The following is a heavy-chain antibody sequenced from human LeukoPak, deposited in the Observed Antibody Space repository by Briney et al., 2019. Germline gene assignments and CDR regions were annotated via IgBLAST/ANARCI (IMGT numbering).Heavy chain of an antibody. CDR1: GYTFTGYY. Sequence: ASVKVSCKASGYTFTGYYMHWVRQAPGQGLEWMGWINPNSGGTNYAQKFQGRVTMTRDASISTAYMELSRLRSDDTAVYYCARGGIVGAHEAFDYWGQGTLVTVSS. V-gene: IGHV1-2*02. CDR2: INPNSGGT. CDR3: ARGGIVGAHEAFDY. J-gene: IGHJ4*02. D-gene: IGHD1-26*01.